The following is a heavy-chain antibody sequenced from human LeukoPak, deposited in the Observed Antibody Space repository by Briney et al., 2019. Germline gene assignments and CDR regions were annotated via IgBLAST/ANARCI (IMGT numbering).Heavy chain of an antibody. CDR3: AKGREPGGLDY. CDR1: GFTFNSYG. D-gene: IGHD1-26*01. Sequence: GGSLRLSCAASGFTFNSYGMLWVRQAPGKGLEWVAFTWYDGSKKYYAESVKGRFTISRDNSKSTLYLQMNSLRAEDTAVYYCAKGREPGGLDYWGQGTLVTVSS. V-gene: IGHV3-30*02. CDR2: TWYDGSKK. J-gene: IGHJ4*02.